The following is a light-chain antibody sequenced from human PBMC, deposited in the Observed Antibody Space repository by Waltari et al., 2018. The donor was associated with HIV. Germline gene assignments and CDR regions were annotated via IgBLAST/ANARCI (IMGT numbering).Light chain of an antibody. J-gene: IGLJ2*01. V-gene: IGLV2-14*01. CDR3: SSYTNRATLL. Sequence: QSALTQPASVSGSPGQSITISCTGSSSDVGAYNFVSWYQQHPGQTPKLIIYEELQANKATLVCLISDFYPGAVTISGLQADDEADYYCSSYTNRATLLFGGGTRLTVL. CDR1: SSDVGAYNF. CDR2: EE.